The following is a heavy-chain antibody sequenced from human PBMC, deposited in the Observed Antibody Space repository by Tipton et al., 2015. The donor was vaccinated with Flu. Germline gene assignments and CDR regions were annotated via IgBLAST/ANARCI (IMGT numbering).Heavy chain of an antibody. Sequence: SLRLSCAASGFTFSSYAMSWVRQAPGKGLEWVSAISGSGGSTYYADSVKGRFTISRDNSKNTLYLQMNSLRAEDTVVYYCAKENPMVRGGWTAVDYFDYWGQGTLVTVSS. J-gene: IGHJ4*02. CDR1: GFTFSSYA. V-gene: IGHV3-23*01. D-gene: IGHD3-10*01. CDR2: ISGSGGST. CDR3: AKENPMVRGGWTAVDYFDY.